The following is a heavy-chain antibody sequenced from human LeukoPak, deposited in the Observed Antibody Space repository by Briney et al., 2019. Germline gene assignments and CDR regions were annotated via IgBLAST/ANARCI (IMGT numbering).Heavy chain of an antibody. V-gene: IGHV4-34*01. J-gene: IGHJ4*02. Sequence: SETLSLTCAVYGRSFSGYYWSWIRQPPGKGLEWSGEINHSGSTNYNPSLKSRVTISVDTSKNQFSLKLSSVTAADTAVYYCARGLRGIVVVPAAIGRKSIAANLYYFDYWGQGTLVTVSS. CDR2: INHSGST. D-gene: IGHD2-2*02. CDR3: ARGLRGIVVVPAAIGRKSIAANLYYFDY. CDR1: GRSFSGYY.